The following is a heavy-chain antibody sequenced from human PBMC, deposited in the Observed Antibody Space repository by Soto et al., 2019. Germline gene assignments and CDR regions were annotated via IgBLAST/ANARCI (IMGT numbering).Heavy chain of an antibody. D-gene: IGHD3-3*01. CDR2: ISAYNGQT. CDR1: VYPFHPYG. Sequence: ASEKVSCQDSVYPFHPYGINRLRQDPGRRPGWMGWISAYNGQTDYAQNFQGRVTMATGTSTNTAYMELRNLRADDTAVYYCARGPDDFWNSYFFDPWGQGTLVTVSS. J-gene: IGHJ5*02. V-gene: IGHV1-18*01. CDR3: ARGPDDFWNSYFFDP.